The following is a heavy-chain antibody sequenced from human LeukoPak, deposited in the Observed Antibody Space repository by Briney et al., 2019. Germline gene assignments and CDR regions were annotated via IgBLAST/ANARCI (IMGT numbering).Heavy chain of an antibody. V-gene: IGHV3-21*01. CDR1: KFTFGAYS. CDR3: ARDKIVGATHFDY. D-gene: IGHD1-26*01. CDR2: ISHSGTPT. J-gene: IGHJ4*02. Sequence: PGGSLRLSCAASKFTFGAYSMNWVRQAPGKGLEWVSSISHSGTPTYYADSVRGRFTISRDNAKNSLYLQMNSLRAEDTAVYYCARDKIVGATHFDYWGQGTLVTVSS.